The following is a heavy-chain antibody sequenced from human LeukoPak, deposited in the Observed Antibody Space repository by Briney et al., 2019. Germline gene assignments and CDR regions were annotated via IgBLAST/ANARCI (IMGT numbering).Heavy chain of an antibody. Sequence: GASVKVSCKASGYTFTSYGISWVRQAPGQGLEWMGVINPSGGSTTYAQKFQGRVTMTRDTSTSTVYMEVSSLRSEDTAVYYCARDLVGSSSGWGQGTLVTVSS. CDR3: ARDLVGSSSG. V-gene: IGHV1-46*01. D-gene: IGHD6-6*01. J-gene: IGHJ4*02. CDR2: INPSGGST. CDR1: GYTFTSYG.